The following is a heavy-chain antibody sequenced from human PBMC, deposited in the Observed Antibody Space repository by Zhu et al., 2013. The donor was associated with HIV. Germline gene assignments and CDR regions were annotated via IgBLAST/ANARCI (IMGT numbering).Heavy chain of an antibody. D-gene: IGHD6-25*01. J-gene: IGHJ6*02. CDR2: IIPVFKIA. CDR3: ASTPKRAVYSSGADPYYYYYGMDV. CDR1: GGSFITHG. Sequence: QVQLVQSGAEVKKPGSSVKVSCKASGGSFITHGISWVRQAPGQGLEWMGWIIPVFKIANYAQKFQGRVTITADKSTSTVYMEMRSLRSEDTALYYCASTPKRAVYSSGADPYYYYYGMDVWGQGTTVTVS. V-gene: IGHV1-69*17.